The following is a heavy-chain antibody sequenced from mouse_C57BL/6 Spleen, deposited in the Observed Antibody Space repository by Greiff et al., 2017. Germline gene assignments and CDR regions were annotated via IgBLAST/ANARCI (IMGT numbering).Heavy chain of an antibody. D-gene: IGHD2-10*02. CDR1: RYTFTDYN. Sequence: EVKLQQSGPELVKPGASVKIPCKASRYTFTDYNMDWVKQSHGKSLEWIGDINPNNGGTIYNQKFKGKATLTVDKSSSTAYMELRSLTSEDTAVYYCATYGKGTWFAYWGQGTLVTVSA. V-gene: IGHV1-18*01. CDR2: INPNNGGT. CDR3: ATYGKGTWFAY. J-gene: IGHJ3*01.